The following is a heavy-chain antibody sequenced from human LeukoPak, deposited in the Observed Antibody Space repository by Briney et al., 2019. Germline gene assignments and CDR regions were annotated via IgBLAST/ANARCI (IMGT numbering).Heavy chain of an antibody. D-gene: IGHD4/OR15-4a*01. V-gene: IGHV1-2*06. Sequence: GASVKVSCKASGYTFTGYYMHWVRQAPGQGLEWMGRINPNSGGTNYAQKFQGRVTMTRDTSISTASMELSRLRSDDTAVYYCAGRLWSVTDYWGQGTLVTVSS. J-gene: IGHJ4*02. CDR2: INPNSGGT. CDR3: AGRLWSVTDY. CDR1: GYTFTGYY.